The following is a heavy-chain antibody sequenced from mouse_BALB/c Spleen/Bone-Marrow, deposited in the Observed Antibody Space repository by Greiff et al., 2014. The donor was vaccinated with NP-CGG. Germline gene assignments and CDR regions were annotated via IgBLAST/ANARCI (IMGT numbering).Heavy chain of an antibody. D-gene: IGHD2-4*01. J-gene: IGHJ3*01. CDR1: GYTFTSYW. CDR2: INPSTGYT. CDR3: ARSATMIFAY. Sequence: VQLQQSGAELAKPGASVKMSCKASGYTFTSYWMHWVKQRPGQGLEWIGYINPSTGYTEYNQKFKDKATLTADKSSSTAYMQLSSLTSEGSAVYYCARSATMIFAYWGQGTLVTVSA. V-gene: IGHV1-7*01.